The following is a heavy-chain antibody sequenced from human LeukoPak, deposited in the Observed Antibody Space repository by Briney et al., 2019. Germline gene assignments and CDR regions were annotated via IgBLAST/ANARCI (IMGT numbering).Heavy chain of an antibody. D-gene: IGHD5-24*01. CDR2: INHSGST. CDR1: GGSFSGYY. J-gene: IGHJ4*02. Sequence: PSETLSLTCAVYGGSFSGYYWSWIRQPPGKGLEWIGEINHSGSTNYNPSLKSRVTISVDTSKNQFSLKLSSVTAADTAVYYCATIYGSIDYWGQGTLVTVSS. CDR3: ATIYGSIDY. V-gene: IGHV4-34*01.